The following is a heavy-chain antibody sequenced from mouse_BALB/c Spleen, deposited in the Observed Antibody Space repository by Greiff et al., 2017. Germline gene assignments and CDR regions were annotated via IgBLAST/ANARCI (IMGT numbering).Heavy chain of an antibody. Sequence: QVQLLQSGAELMKPGASVKISCKATGFTFSSYWIEWVKQRPGHGLEWIGEILPGSGSTNNNEKFKGKATFTADTSSNTAYMQLSSLTSDDSAVYYCASRGSMITTAYYAMDYWGQGTSVTVSS. CDR3: ASRGSMITTAYYAMDY. CDR2: ILPGSGST. D-gene: IGHD2-4*01. CDR1: GFTFSSYW. J-gene: IGHJ4*01. V-gene: IGHV1-9*01.